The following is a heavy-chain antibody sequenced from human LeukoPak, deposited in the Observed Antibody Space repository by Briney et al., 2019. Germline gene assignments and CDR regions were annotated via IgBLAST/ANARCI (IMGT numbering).Heavy chain of an antibody. J-gene: IGHJ4*02. CDR1: GYTFTSYY. Sequence: ASVKVSCKASGYTFTSYYMHWVRQAPGQGLEWMGIINPSGGSTSYAQKFQGRVTMTRDTSTSTVYMELSSLRSEDTAVYYCARPPKPGRQLDPFGYWGQGTLVTVSS. D-gene: IGHD6-6*01. CDR2: INPSGGST. CDR3: ARPPKPGRQLDPFGY. V-gene: IGHV1-46*01.